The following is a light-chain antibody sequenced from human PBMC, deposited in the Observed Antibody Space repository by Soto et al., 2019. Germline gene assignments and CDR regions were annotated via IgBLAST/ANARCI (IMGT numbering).Light chain of an antibody. CDR2: SNN. CDR3: AAWDDSLNGVV. V-gene: IGLV1-44*01. CDR1: NSNIGSNT. J-gene: IGLJ2*01. Sequence: QSVLTQPPSASGTPGQRVTISCSGSNSNIGSNTVNWYQQLPGTAPKLLIFSNNHRPSGVPDRCSGSKSGTSASLAISGLQSDDEADDYCAAWDDSLNGVVFGGGTKVTVL.